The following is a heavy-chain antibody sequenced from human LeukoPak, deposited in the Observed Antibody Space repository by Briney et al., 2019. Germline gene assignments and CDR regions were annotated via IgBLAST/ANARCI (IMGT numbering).Heavy chain of an antibody. J-gene: IGHJ4*02. CDR1: GGSISSYY. V-gene: IGHV4-59*01. CDR2: IYYSGST. Sequence: SETLSLTCTVSGGSISSYYWSWIRQPPGKGLEWIGYIYYSGSTNYNPSLKSRVTISVDTSKNQFSLKLSSVTAADTAVYYCPSSTMGATASEYYFDFWGQGTLVTVSS. CDR3: PSSTMGATASEYYFDF. D-gene: IGHD1-26*01.